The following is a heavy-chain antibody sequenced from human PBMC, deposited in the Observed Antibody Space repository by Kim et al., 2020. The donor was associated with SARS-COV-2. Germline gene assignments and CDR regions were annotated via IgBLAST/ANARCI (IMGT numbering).Heavy chain of an antibody. CDR3: ARVIGYCSSTSCYGRGEPHDAFDI. V-gene: IGHV3-33*01. D-gene: IGHD2-2*01. Sequence: GGSLRLSCAASGFTFSSYGMHWVRQAPGKGLEWVAVIWYDGSNKYYADSVKGRFTISRDNSKNTLYLQMNSLRAEDTAVYYCARVIGYCSSTSCYGRGEPHDAFDIWGQGTMVTVSS. CDR2: IWYDGSNK. CDR1: GFTFSSYG. J-gene: IGHJ3*02.